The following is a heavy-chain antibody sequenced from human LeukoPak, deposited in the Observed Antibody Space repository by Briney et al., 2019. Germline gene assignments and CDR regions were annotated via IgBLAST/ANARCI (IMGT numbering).Heavy chain of an antibody. Sequence: SETLSLTCAVYGGSFSGYYWSWIRQPPGKGLEWIGEINHSGSTNYNPSLKSRVTISVDTSKNQFSLKLSSVTAADTAVYYCARVGNYCSSTSCYRGWFDPWGQGTLVTVSS. CDR3: ARVGNYCSSTSCYRGWFDP. D-gene: IGHD2-2*01. V-gene: IGHV4-34*01. CDR1: GGSFSGYY. CDR2: INHSGST. J-gene: IGHJ5*02.